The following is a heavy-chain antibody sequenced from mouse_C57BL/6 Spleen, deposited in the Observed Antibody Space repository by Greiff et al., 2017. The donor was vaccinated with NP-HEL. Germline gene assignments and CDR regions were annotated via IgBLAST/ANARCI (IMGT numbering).Heavy chain of an antibody. CDR2: ISDGGSYT. CDR3: ARITTVFDY. J-gene: IGHJ2*01. V-gene: IGHV5-4*01. CDR1: GFTFSSYA. D-gene: IGHD1-1*01. Sequence: EVQVVESGGGLVKPGGSLKLSCAASGFTFSSYAMSWVRQTPEKRLEWVATISDGGSYTYYPDNVKGRFTISRDNAKNNLYLQMSHLKSEDTAMYYCARITTVFDYWGQGTTLTVSS.